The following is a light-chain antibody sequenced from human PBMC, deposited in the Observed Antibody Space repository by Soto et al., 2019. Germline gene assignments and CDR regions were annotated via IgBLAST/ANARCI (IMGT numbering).Light chain of an antibody. CDR3: QQRSNWPWT. Sequence: DIVLTQSPGTMSLSPGERATLSCRASQSVDSGYLAWYQQKPGQAPRLLIYDASNRATGIPARFSGSGSGTDFTLTISSLEPEDFAVYYCQQRSNWPWTFGQGTKVDNK. CDR2: DAS. J-gene: IGKJ1*01. CDR1: QSVDSGY. V-gene: IGKV3-11*01.